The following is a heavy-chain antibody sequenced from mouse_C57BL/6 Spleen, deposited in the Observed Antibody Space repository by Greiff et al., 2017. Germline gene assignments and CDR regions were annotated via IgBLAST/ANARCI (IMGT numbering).Heavy chain of an antibody. D-gene: IGHD1-1*01. Sequence: QVQLQQPGAELVKPGASVKLSCKASGYTFTSYWMHWVKQRPGQGLEWIGMIHPNSGSTNYNEKFKSKATLTVDKSSSTAYMQLSSLTSEDSAVYYCARQNYYGSSYAMDYWGQGPSVTVSS. CDR3: ARQNYYGSSYAMDY. J-gene: IGHJ4*01. CDR1: GYTFTSYW. V-gene: IGHV1-64*01. CDR2: IHPNSGST.